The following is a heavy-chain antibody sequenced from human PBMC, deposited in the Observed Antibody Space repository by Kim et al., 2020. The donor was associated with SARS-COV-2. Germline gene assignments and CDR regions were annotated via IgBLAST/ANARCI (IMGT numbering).Heavy chain of an antibody. J-gene: IGHJ6*02. V-gene: IGHV3-11*01. CDR3: ARDILEWLFGVVGVMDV. CDR2: ISSSGSTI. Sequence: GGSLRLSCAASGFTFSDYYMSWIRQAPGKGLEWVSYISSSGSTIYYADSVKGRFTISRDNAKNSLYLQMNSLRAEDTAVYYCARDILEWLFGVVGVMDVWGQGTTVTVSS. D-gene: IGHD3-3*01. CDR1: GFTFSDYY.